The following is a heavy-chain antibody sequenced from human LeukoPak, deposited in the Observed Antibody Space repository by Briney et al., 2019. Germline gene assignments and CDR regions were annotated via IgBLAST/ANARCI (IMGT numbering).Heavy chain of an antibody. J-gene: IGHJ3*02. CDR1: GFTFSSYE. V-gene: IGHV3-21*01. D-gene: IGHD3-16*02. CDR2: ISGSSSYI. Sequence: GGSLRLSCAASGFTFSSYEMNWVRQAPGKGLEWVSSISGSSSYIYYADSVKGRFTISRHNAKNSLYLQMNSLRAEDTAGYYCARVPAGVIGMKDAFDIWGQGTMVTVSS. CDR3: ARVPAGVIGMKDAFDI.